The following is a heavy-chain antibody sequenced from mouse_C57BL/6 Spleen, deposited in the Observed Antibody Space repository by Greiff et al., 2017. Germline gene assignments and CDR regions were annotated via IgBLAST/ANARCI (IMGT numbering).Heavy chain of an antibody. CDR3: ARKYLCYSNYYFDY. CDR2: IDPSDSYT. V-gene: IGHV1-50*01. CDR1: GYTFTSYW. Sequence: QVQLQQPGAELVKPGASVKLSCKASGYTFTSYWMQWVKQRPGQGLEWIGEIDPSDSYTNYNQKFKGKATLTVDTSSSTAYMQLSSLTSEDSAVDYCARKYLCYSNYYFDYWGQGTTLTVSS. J-gene: IGHJ2*01. D-gene: IGHD2-5*01.